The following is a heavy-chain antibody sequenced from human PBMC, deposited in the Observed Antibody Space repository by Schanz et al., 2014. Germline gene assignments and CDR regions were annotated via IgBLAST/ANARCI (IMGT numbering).Heavy chain of an antibody. D-gene: IGHD3-16*01. CDR2: ISSTSTYL. J-gene: IGHJ4*02. CDR1: GFTFSSYT. CDR3: ARGTPFLCDY. V-gene: IGHV3-21*01. Sequence: DVQLVESGGTLVRPGGSLRLSCAASGFTFSSYTMKWVRQAPGKGLEWVSSISSTSTYLYYADSVKGRFTISRDSARNSLYLQMSSLRAEDTAVYYCARGTPFLCDYWGQGTLVTVSS.